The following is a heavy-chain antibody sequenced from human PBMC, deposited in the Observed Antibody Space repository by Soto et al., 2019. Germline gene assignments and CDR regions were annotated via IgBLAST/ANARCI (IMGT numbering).Heavy chain of an antibody. CDR1: GGSFSGYY. CDR2: INHSVST. J-gene: IGHJ4*02. Sequence: SETLSLTCAVYGGSFSGYYWSWIRQPPGKGLEWIGEINHSVSTNYNPSLKSRVTISVDTSKNQSSLKLSSVTAAGTAVYYCARGGYGSGSYYKTRSFDYWGKENMVTFSS. CDR3: ARGGYGSGSYYKTRSFDY. D-gene: IGHD3-10*01. V-gene: IGHV4-34*01.